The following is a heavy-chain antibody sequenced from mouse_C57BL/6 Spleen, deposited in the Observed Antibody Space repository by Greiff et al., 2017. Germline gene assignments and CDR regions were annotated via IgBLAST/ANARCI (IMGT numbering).Heavy chain of an antibody. J-gene: IGHJ2*01. Sequence: QVQLQQSGAELVRPGTSVKMSCKASGYTFTNYWIGWAKQRPGHGLEWIGDIYPGGGYTNYNEKFKGKATLTADKSSSTAYMQFSSLTSEDSAIYYCARGGDGNYYFDYWGQGTTLAVSS. D-gene: IGHD2-1*01. V-gene: IGHV1-63*01. CDR3: ARGGDGNYYFDY. CDR1: GYTFTNYW. CDR2: IYPGGGYT.